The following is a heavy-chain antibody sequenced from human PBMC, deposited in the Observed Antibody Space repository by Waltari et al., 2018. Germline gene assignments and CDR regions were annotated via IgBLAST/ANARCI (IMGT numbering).Heavy chain of an antibody. CDR3: ARYGEVPPNYFFDY. CDR1: GESFSGHF. Sequence: QVQLHQWGAGLLKPSETLSLTCAVSGESFSGHFWSWIRQSPGKGLGWVGAIHYSGSTNYNPSLKSRLSLSEDTTKKQFSLRLTSVTAADTGVYFCARYGEVPPNYFFDYWGQGTLVTVSS. D-gene: IGHD2-21*01. J-gene: IGHJ4*01. CDR2: IHYSGST. V-gene: IGHV4-34*01.